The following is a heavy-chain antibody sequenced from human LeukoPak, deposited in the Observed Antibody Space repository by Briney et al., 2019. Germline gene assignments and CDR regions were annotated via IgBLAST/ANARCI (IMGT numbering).Heavy chain of an antibody. J-gene: IGHJ4*02. V-gene: IGHV4-59*01. CDR1: GGSISSYY. CDR3: ARDGGGSSAYYDY. D-gene: IGHD3-22*01. Sequence: SSETLSLTCTVSGGSISSYYWSWIRQPPGKGLEWIGYIYYSGSTNYNPSLKSRVTISVDTSKNQFSLKLSSVTAADTAVYYCARDGGGSSAYYDYWGQGTLVTVSS. CDR2: IYYSGST.